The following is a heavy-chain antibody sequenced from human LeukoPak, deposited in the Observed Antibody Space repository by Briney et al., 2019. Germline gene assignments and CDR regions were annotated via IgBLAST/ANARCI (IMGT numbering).Heavy chain of an antibody. CDR1: GGTFSSYA. J-gene: IGHJ4*02. Sequence: GSSVKASCKASGGTFSSYAISWVRQAPGQGLEWMGGIIPIFGTANYAQKFQGRVTITTDESTSTAYMELSSLRSEDTAVYYCAREGVYSSSPFSYWGQGTLVTVSS. D-gene: IGHD6-6*01. CDR2: IIPIFGTA. V-gene: IGHV1-69*05. CDR3: AREGVYSSSPFSY.